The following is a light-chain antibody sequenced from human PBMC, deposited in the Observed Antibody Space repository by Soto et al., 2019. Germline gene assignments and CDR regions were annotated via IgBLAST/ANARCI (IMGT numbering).Light chain of an antibody. CDR1: SSDVGGYNY. CDR2: EVR. Sequence: QSVLTQPAYVSGSPGQSITISCTGTSSDVGGYNYVSWYQQHPGKAPKLMIYEVRNRPSGVSNRFSGSKSGNTASLTIAGLQAEDEADYYCSSYTSSSTPVVFGGGTKLTVL. CDR3: SSYTSSSTPVV. J-gene: IGLJ2*01. V-gene: IGLV2-14*01.